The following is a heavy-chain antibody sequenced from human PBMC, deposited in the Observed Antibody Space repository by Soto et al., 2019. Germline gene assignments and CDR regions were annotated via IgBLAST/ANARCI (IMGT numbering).Heavy chain of an antibody. CDR2: IWNDGNGY. Sequence: QVQLVASGGGVVQPGRSLRLSCAASGFTFNNYGMHWVRQAPGKGLEWVAVIWNDGNGYYYANSVKGRFTISRDNSKNTLYLQMSSLRVEDTAVYYCARRQISPPTRGAASARGGMDVWGQGTTVTVSS. D-gene: IGHD1-26*01. J-gene: IGHJ6*02. CDR3: ARRQISPPTRGAASARGGMDV. CDR1: GFTFNNYG. V-gene: IGHV3-33*01.